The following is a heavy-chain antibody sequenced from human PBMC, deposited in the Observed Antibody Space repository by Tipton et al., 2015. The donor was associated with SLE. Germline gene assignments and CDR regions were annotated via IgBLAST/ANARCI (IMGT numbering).Heavy chain of an antibody. D-gene: IGHD5-24*01. J-gene: IGHJ4*02. CDR1: GYTLTELS. CDR2: ISAYNGDT. Sequence: QSGAEVKKPGASVKVSCKVSGYTLTELSMHWVRQAPGQGLEWMGWISAYNGDTNYAQKFRGRVTMTTDTSTSTAYMELRSLTSDDTAVYYCALERWLQLFDHWGQGSLVTVSS. CDR3: ALERWLQLFDH. V-gene: IGHV1-18*01.